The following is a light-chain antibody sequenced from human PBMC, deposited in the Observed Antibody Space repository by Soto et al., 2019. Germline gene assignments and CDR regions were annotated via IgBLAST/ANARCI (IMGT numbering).Light chain of an antibody. CDR1: SGHSAYA. V-gene: IGLV4-69*01. Sequence: QPVLTQSPSASASLGASVKLTCILSSGHSAYAIAWHQQQPEKGPRYLMKLNSDGSHINGDGIPDRFSGSSSGAERYLTISSLQSEDEADYYCQTWGTGFRVFGGGTKLTVL. CDR3: QTWGTGFRV. CDR2: LNSDGSH. J-gene: IGLJ3*02.